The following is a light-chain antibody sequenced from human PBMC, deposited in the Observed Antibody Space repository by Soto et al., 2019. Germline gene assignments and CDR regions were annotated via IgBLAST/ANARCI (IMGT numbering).Light chain of an antibody. J-gene: IGKJ2*01. CDR3: QQSYSTPYT. CDR1: QSISSN. Sequence: DIPMTQSPSSLSASVGDRVTITCRASQSISSNLNWYQQKLGEAPKLLLYVASSLQSGVPSRFSGSESGTDYTLTINSLKPDDFATYYCQQSYSTPYTFGHGTKLDIK. V-gene: IGKV1-39*01. CDR2: VAS.